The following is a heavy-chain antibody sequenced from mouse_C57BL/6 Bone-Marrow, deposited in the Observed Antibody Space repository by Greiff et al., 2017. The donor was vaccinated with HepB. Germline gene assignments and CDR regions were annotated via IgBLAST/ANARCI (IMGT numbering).Heavy chain of an antibody. CDR2: ILPGSGST. J-gene: IGHJ4*01. V-gene: IGHV1-9*01. CDR3: ARSLITTVVENYAMDY. D-gene: IGHD1-1*01. CDR1: GYTFTGYW. Sequence: QVQLQQSGAELMKPGASVKLSCKATGYTFTGYWIEWVKQRPGHGLEWIGEILPGSGSTNYNEKFKGKATFTADTSSNTAYMQLSSLTTEDSAIYYCARSLITTVVENYAMDYWGQGTSVIVSS.